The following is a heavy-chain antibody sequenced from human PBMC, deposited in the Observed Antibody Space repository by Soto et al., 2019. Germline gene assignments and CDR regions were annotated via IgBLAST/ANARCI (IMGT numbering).Heavy chain of an antibody. CDR1: GGSISSSSYY. D-gene: IGHD3-10*01. J-gene: IGHJ5*02. CDR2: IYYSGST. CDR3: ASHLLRWFGELVGGRAEDWFDP. Sequence: QLQLQESGPGLVKPSETLSLTCTVSGGSISSSSYYWGWIRQPPGKGLEWIGSIYYSGSTYYNPSLKSRVTISVATSKNQFSRKLSSVTGADTAVYYCASHLLRWFGELVGGRAEDWFDPWGQGTLVTVSS. V-gene: IGHV4-39*01.